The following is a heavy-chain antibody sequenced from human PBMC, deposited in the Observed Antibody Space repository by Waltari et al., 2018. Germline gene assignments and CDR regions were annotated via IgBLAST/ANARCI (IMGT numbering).Heavy chain of an antibody. CDR1: GFTLTTYT. Sequence: QVQLVESGGGVVQTGMSRRLSCAGSGFTLTTYTLHWVRQAPGKGLEWVALVSYDGRNKYYADSVKGRFAISRDNSENTLSLQMNSLRPEDTAIYFCAKSFETTLTDWGRGTLVTVSS. J-gene: IGHJ4*02. D-gene: IGHD2-21*02. CDR3: AKSFETTLTD. CDR2: VSYDGRNK. V-gene: IGHV3-30*01.